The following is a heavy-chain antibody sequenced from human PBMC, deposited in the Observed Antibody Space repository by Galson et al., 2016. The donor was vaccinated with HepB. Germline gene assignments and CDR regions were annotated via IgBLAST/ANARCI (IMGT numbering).Heavy chain of an antibody. D-gene: IGHD2-2*01. CDR3: VRDISSSHFDL. CDR1: GFLFGDYG. Sequence: SLRLSCAASGFLFGDYGMHWVRQAPGKGLEWVAVVFYDDSRKYYADFVKGRFSISRDNSKSSLYLDMSSLRAEDTAVYYCVRDISSSHFDLWGRGTLVTVTS. CDR2: VFYDDSRK. J-gene: IGHJ2*01. V-gene: IGHV3-33*01.